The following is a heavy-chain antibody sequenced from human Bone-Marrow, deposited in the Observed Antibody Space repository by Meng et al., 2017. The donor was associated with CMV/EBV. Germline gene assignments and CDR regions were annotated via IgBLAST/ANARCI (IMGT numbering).Heavy chain of an antibody. CDR2: MNPNSGNT. V-gene: IGHV1-8*03. CDR1: GYTITSYD. Sequence: DSAKVFCKASGYTITSYDINWVRQATGQGLEWMGWMNPNSGNTGYAQKFQGRVTITRNTSISTAYMELSSLRSEDTAVYYCARGPARSELSQKYCSGGSCYWFDPWGQGTVVTVSS. D-gene: IGHD2-15*01. CDR3: ARGPARSELSQKYCSGGSCYWFDP. J-gene: IGHJ5*02.